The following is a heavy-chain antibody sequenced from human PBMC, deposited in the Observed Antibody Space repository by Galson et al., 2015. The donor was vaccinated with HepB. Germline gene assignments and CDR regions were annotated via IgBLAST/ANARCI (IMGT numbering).Heavy chain of an antibody. CDR2: IIPTFGAT. V-gene: IGHV1-69*13. CDR3: ARGSLDIVVGVDVTPKTNWFDP. CDR1: GGTFSSYA. D-gene: IGHD2-15*01. J-gene: IGHJ5*02. Sequence: SVKVSCKASGGTFSSYALNWVRQAPGQGLEWMGGIIPTFGATEYAQNFQGRVTINADESTSTASVELSSLRSEDTAVYYCARGSLDIVVGVDVTPKTNWFDPWGQGTLVTVSS.